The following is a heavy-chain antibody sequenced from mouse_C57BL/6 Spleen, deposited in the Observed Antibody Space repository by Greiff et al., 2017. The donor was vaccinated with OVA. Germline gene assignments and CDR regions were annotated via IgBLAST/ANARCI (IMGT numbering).Heavy chain of an antibody. V-gene: IGHV6-3*01. Sequence: EVMLVESGGGLVQPGGSMKLSCVASGFTFSNYWMNWVRQSPEKGLEWVAPIRLKSDNYATHYAESVKGRFTISRDDSKSSVYLQMNNLRAEDTGIYYCTAYYYGSAWFAYWGQGTLVTVSA. CDR1: GFTFSNYW. CDR2: IRLKSDNYAT. J-gene: IGHJ3*01. D-gene: IGHD1-1*01. CDR3: TAYYYGSAWFAY.